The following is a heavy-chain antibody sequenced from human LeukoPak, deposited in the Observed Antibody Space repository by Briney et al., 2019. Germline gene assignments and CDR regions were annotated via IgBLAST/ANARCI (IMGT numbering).Heavy chain of an antibody. V-gene: IGHV5-51*01. CDR1: GYSFTSYW. Sequence: GESLKISCKGSGYSFTSYWIGWVRQMPGKGLEWMGIIYPGDSDTRYSPSFQGQVTISADKSTSTAYLQWSSLKASDTAMYYCARLLGCSGGSCYDDTEYFQHWGQGTLVTVSS. CDR2: IYPGDSDT. CDR3: ARLLGCSGGSCYDDTEYFQH. J-gene: IGHJ1*01. D-gene: IGHD2-15*01.